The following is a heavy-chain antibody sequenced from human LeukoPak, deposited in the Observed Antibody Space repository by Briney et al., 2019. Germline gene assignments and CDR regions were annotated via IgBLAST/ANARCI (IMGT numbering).Heavy chain of an antibody. CDR1: GGSINSYY. CDR2: IYTSGST. D-gene: IGHD5-12*01. J-gene: IGHJ4*02. V-gene: IGHV4-4*07. Sequence: SETLSLTCTVSGGSINSYYWSWIRQPAGKGLEWIGRIYTSGSTNYNPSLKSRVTMSVDTSKNQFSLKLSSVTAADTAVYYCARDAPDIVATIGYFDYWGQGTLVTVSS. CDR3: ARDAPDIVATIGYFDY.